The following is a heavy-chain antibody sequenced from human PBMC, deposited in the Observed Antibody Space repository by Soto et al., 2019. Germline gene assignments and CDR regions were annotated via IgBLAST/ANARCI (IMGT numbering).Heavy chain of an antibody. CDR1: GGSISSYY. Sequence: QVQLQESGPGLVKPSETLSLTCTVSGGSISSYYWSWIRQPPGKGLEWIGYIYYSGSTNYNPSLTSRVPISVDTSKNQFSLKLSSVTAADTAVYYCARDRCSGGSCPDPWGQGTLVTVSS. J-gene: IGHJ5*02. V-gene: IGHV4-59*01. D-gene: IGHD2-15*01. CDR3: ARDRCSGGSCPDP. CDR2: IYYSGST.